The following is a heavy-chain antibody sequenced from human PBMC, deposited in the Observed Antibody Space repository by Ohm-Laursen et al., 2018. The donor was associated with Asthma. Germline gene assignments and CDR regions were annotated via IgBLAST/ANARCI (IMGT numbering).Heavy chain of an antibody. CDR1: GYIFSNFF. CDR2: IIPDGEGAT. J-gene: IGHJ4*02. Sequence: ASVKVSCKASGYIFSNFFIHWMRQAPGQGLEWMGKIIPDGEGATTYAPRFQGRVTMTRDTSTSTAYMELNSLRSDDTAVYYCARDNWGLGYWGQGTLVTVSS. D-gene: IGHD7-27*01. V-gene: IGHV1-46*03. CDR3: ARDNWGLGY.